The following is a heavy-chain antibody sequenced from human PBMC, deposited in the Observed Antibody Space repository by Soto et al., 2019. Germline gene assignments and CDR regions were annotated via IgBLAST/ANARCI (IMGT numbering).Heavy chain of an antibody. D-gene: IGHD6-13*01. CDR2: IIPIFGTA. Sequence: SVKVSCKASRGTFSSYAISWVRQAPGQGLEWMGGIIPIFGTANYAQKFQGRVTITADESTSTAYMELSSLRSEDTAVYYCARERADSSSWFYGMDVWGQGTTVTVSS. V-gene: IGHV1-69*13. CDR3: ARERADSSSWFYGMDV. J-gene: IGHJ6*02. CDR1: RGTFSSYA.